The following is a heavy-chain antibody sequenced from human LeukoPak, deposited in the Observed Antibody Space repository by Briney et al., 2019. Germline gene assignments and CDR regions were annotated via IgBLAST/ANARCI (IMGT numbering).Heavy chain of an antibody. Sequence: SETLSLTCTASGGSISSSSYYWGWIRQPPGKGLEWIGSIYYSGSTYYNPSLKSRVTISVDTSKNHFSLKLSSVTAADTAVYYCARRRVIHDYGIPHAFDIWGQGTMVTVSS. D-gene: IGHD4-17*01. V-gene: IGHV4-39*02. CDR1: GGSISSSSYY. CDR3: ARRRVIHDYGIPHAFDI. J-gene: IGHJ3*02. CDR2: IYYSGST.